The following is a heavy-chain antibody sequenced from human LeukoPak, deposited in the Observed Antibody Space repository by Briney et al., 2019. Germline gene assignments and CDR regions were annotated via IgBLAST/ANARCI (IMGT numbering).Heavy chain of an antibody. J-gene: IGHJ6*03. CDR1: GGSISSYY. Sequence: PSETLSLTCTVSGGSISSYYWSWIRQPAGKGLEWIGRIYTSGSTNYNPSLKSRVTMSVDTSKNQFSPKLSSVTAADTAVYYCARGREDIVVVPAAMMGYYYYYYYMDVWGKGTTVTVSS. V-gene: IGHV4-4*07. CDR2: IYTSGST. CDR3: ARGREDIVVVPAAMMGYYYYYYYMDV. D-gene: IGHD2-2*01.